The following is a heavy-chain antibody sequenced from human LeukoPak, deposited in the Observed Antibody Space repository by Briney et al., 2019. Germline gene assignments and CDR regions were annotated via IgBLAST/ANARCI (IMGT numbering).Heavy chain of an antibody. CDR3: ARDQEGSGAENNWFDP. Sequence: SQTLSLTCTVSGGSISSSSYYWGWIRQPPGKGLEWIGSIYYSGSTYYNPSLKSRVTISVDTSKNQFSLKLSSVTAADTAVYYCARDQEGSGAENNWFDPWGQGTLVTVSS. CDR2: IYYSGST. D-gene: IGHD3-10*01. V-gene: IGHV4-39*07. CDR1: GGSISSSSYY. J-gene: IGHJ5*02.